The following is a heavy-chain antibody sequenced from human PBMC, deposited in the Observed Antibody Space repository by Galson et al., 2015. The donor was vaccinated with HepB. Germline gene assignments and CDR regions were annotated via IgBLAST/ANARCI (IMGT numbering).Heavy chain of an antibody. CDR2: ISGSGGST. CDR3: ARLPALEWLLDDYYYGMDV. CDR1: GFTFSSYA. J-gene: IGHJ6*02. Sequence: SLRLSCAASGFTFSSYAMSWVRQAPGKGLEWVSAISGSGGSTYYADSVKGRFTISRDNSKNTLYLQMNSLRAEDTAVYYCARLPALEWLLDDYYYGMDVWGQGTTVTVSS. D-gene: IGHD3-3*01. V-gene: IGHV3-23*01.